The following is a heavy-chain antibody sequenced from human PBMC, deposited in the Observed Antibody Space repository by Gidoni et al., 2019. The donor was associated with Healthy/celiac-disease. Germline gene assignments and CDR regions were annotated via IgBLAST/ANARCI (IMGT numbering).Heavy chain of an antibody. CDR3: ASYYYDSSGYRFDY. D-gene: IGHD3-22*01. CDR2: IIPILGIA. J-gene: IGHJ4*02. CDR1: GGTFSRYT. Sequence: QVQLVQSGAEVKKPGSSVKVSCKASGGTFSRYTISWVRQAPGQGLEWMGRIIPILGIANYAQKFQGRVTITADKSTSTAYMELSSLRSEDTAVYYCASYYYDSSGYRFDYWGQGTLVTVSS. V-gene: IGHV1-69*02.